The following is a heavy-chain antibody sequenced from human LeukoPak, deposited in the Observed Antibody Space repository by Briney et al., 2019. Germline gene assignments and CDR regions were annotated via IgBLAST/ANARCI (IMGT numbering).Heavy chain of an antibody. Sequence: SETLSLTCTVSGGSISSYYWSWIRQPPGKGLEWIGHIYYSGSTDYNPSLKSRVTISVDTSKNQFSLKLSSVTAADTAVYYCARDGAIQLERRGYYYGMDVWGKGTTVTVSS. CDR1: GGSISSYY. CDR3: ARDGAIQLERRGYYYGMDV. CDR2: IYYSGST. D-gene: IGHD1-1*01. J-gene: IGHJ6*04. V-gene: IGHV4-59*01.